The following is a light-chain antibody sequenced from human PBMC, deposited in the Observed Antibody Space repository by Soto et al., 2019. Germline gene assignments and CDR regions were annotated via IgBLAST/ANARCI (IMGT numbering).Light chain of an antibody. Sequence: MVLAQSPGTQSLSPGERATLSCRASQSVSSSYLAWYQQSPGQAPRLLIYGASTRATGTPARFSGSGSGTEFTLTISSLQSEDFAVYYCQQYIRWPLTFGGGTKVDI. CDR2: GAS. J-gene: IGKJ4*01. CDR3: QQYIRWPLT. V-gene: IGKV3-15*01. CDR1: QSVSSSY.